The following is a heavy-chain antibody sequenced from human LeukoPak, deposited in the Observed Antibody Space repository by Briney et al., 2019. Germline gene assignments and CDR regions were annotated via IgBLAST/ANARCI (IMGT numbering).Heavy chain of an antibody. CDR2: INPNSGGT. D-gene: IGHD6-19*01. V-gene: IGHV1-2*02. J-gene: IGHJ3*02. CDR1: GYTFTAYY. CDR3: ARGRGRVAGTVKINDAFDI. Sequence: ASVKVSCKASGYTFTAYYMHWVRQAPGQGLEWMGWINPNSGGTNHQGRVTMTRDTSISTAHMELSTLRSDGTAVYYCARGRGRVAGTVKINDAFDIWGEGTMVTVSS.